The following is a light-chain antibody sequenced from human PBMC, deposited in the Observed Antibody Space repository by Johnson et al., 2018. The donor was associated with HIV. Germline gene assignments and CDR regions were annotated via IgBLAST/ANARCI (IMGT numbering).Light chain of an antibody. CDR2: ENN. CDR3: GTWDSSLSADV. V-gene: IGLV1-51*02. CDR1: GSNIGNNY. J-gene: IGLJ1*01. Sequence: QSLLTQPPSVSAAPGQKVTISCSGSGSNIGNNYVSWYQQLPGSAPKLLIYENNKRPSGIPGRFSGSKSGTSATLGITGLQTGDEADYYCGTWDSSLSADVFGPGTKGTVL.